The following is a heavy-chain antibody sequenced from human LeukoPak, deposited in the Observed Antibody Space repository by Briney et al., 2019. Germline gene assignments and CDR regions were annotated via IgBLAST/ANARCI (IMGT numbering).Heavy chain of an antibody. J-gene: IGHJ4*02. V-gene: IGHV4-38-2*01. CDR2: IFHSGSA. CDR1: GYSISSGYY. D-gene: IGHD2-2*01. Sequence: SETLSLTCAVSGYSISSGYYWGWMRQPPGKGLEWIGSIFHSGSAYYNPSLKSRVTISIDTSKNQFSLKLSSVAAADTAVYYCARGWDCSITSCYAIDYWGQGTLVTVSS. CDR3: ARGWDCSITSCYAIDY.